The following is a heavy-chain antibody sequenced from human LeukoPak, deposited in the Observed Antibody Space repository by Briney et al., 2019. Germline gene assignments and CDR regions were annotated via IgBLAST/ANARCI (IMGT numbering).Heavy chain of an antibody. CDR3: ARDVYLNYYDSSGYYYADAFDI. V-gene: IGHV1-69*04. CDR2: IIPILGIA. D-gene: IGHD3-22*01. J-gene: IGHJ3*02. Sequence: SVNVSCKASGGTFSSYAISWVRQAPGQGLEWMGRIIPILGIANYAQKFQGRVTITADKSTSTAYMELSSLRSEDTAVYYCARDVYLNYYDSSGYYYADAFDIWGQGTMVTVSS. CDR1: GGTFSSYA.